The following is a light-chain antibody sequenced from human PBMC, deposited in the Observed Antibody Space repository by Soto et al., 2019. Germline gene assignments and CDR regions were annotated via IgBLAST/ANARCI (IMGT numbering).Light chain of an antibody. CDR2: GAS. Sequence: EIVMTQSPATLSVSPGERATLSCRASQSVSSNLAWYQQKPGQAPRLLIYGASTRATGIPARFSGSGSGTDFTLTISRLEPEDFAFYYCQQYGSSTLPFGGGTKVDIX. J-gene: IGKJ4*01. CDR1: QSVSSN. V-gene: IGKV3-15*01. CDR3: QQYGSSTLP.